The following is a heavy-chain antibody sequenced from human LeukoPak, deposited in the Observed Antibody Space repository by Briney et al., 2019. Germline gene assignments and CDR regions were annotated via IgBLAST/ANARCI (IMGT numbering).Heavy chain of an antibody. Sequence: SETLSLTCTESGGSISSYYWSWIRQPAGKGLEWVGRIYTSGATNYNPSLKSRVTMSVDTSKIQFSLKLKLTSVTAADTAMYYCARDVVFGSGINAFDIWGQGTVVTVSS. CDR3: ARDVVFGSGINAFDI. CDR1: GGSISSYY. CDR2: IYTSGAT. V-gene: IGHV4-4*07. D-gene: IGHD3-10*01. J-gene: IGHJ3*02.